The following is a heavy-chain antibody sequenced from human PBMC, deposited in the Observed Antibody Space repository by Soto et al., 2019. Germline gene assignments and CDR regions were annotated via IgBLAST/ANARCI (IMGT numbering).Heavy chain of an antibody. J-gene: IGHJ4*02. CDR3: ARSMITFGGVSVSYFEY. V-gene: IGHV3-11*01. Sequence: PGGSLRLSCAASGFTFSDYYVSWIRQAPGKGLEWLSDISSSGSSTYYADSVKGRFTISRDNAKNSLYLQMNSLRAEDTAIYYCARSMITFGGVSVSYFEYWGQGTLVTVSS. CDR2: ISSSGSST. CDR1: GFTFSDYY. D-gene: IGHD3-16*02.